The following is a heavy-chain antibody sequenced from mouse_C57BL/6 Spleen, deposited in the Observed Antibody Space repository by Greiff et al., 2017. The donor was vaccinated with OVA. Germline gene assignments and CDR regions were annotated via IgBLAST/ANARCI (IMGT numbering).Heavy chain of an antibody. CDR2: IYPGDGDT. V-gene: IGHV1-82*01. J-gene: IGHJ4*01. D-gene: IGHD2-1*01. CDR1: GYAFSSSW. CDR3: ARSDGNWGSMDY. Sequence: QVQLQQSGPELVKPGASVKISCKASGYAFSSSWMNWVKQRPGKGLEWIGRIYPGDGDTNYNGKFKGKATLTADKSSSTAYMQLSSLTSEDSAVYYCARSDGNWGSMDYWGQGTSVTVSS.